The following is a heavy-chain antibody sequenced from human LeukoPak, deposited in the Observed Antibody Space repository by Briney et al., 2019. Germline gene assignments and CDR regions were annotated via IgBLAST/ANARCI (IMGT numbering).Heavy chain of an antibody. V-gene: IGHV3-23*01. CDR1: GFNFANHA. Sequence: GGSLRLSCAASGFNFANHAMSWVRQTPGKGLEWVSAISGGGDITYYADSVTGRFTISRDNSKDTLFLQMHSLRPGDTAVYYCVREDXXATANXWG. CDR3: VREDXXATANX. CDR2: ISGGGDIT. D-gene: IGHD2-8*01. J-gene: IGHJ4*01.